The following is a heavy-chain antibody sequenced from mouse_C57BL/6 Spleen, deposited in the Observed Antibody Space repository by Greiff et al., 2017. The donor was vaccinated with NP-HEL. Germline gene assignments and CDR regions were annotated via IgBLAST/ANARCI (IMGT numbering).Heavy chain of an antibody. V-gene: IGHV1-59*01. CDR2: IDPSDSYT. D-gene: IGHD2-5*01. Sequence: VQLKESGAELVRPGTSVKLSCKASGYTFTSYWMHWVKQRPGQGLEWIGVIDPSDSYTNYNQKFKGKATLTVDTSSSTAYMQLSSLTSEDSAVYYCARSPYSNYYFDYWGQGTTLTVSS. CDR3: ARSPYSNYYFDY. CDR1: GYTFTSYW. J-gene: IGHJ2*01.